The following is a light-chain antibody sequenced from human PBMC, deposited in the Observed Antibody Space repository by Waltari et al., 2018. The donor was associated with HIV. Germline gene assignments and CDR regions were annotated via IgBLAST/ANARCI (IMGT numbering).Light chain of an antibody. V-gene: IGLV4-69*01. Sequence: QLVLTQSPSASASLGASVKLTCTLSSGHSSYAIAWHQQQPEKGPRYLMKLNSDGSHSKGDGIPDRFSGSSSGAERYLTISSLQSEDEADYYCQTWSVFGGGTKLTVL. CDR2: LNSDGSH. J-gene: IGLJ3*02. CDR1: SGHSSYA. CDR3: QTWSV.